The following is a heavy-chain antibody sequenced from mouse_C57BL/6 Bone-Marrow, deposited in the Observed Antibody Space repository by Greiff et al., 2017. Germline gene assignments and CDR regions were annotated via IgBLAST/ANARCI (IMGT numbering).Heavy chain of an antibody. CDR3: EREQEEEGGKAMDD. CDR1: GYTFTEYT. CDR2: FYPGSGSI. Sequence: QVQLKQSGAELVKPGASVKLSCKASGYTFTEYTIHWVKQRSGQGLEWIGWFYPGSGSIKYNEKFKDKATLTADKSSSTVYMELRRLTSEEAEVYFYEREQEEEGGKAMDDWGKGTSVTVSS. J-gene: IGHJ4*01. V-gene: IGHV1-62-2*01.